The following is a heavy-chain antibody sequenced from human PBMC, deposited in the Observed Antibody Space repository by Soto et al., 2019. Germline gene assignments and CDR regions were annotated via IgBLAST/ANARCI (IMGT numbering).Heavy chain of an antibody. D-gene: IGHD6-19*01. CDR3: ARVYSSGWYFDY. J-gene: IGHJ4*02. Sequence: GGSLRLCCEASGFNFISYSRNWVRHAPGKGLEWVSYITNDSGIKSYADSVKGRFAISRDNAEKSVYLQMNSLRDEDTAVYYCARVYSSGWYFDYWGQGTLVTVSS. V-gene: IGHV3-48*02. CDR2: ITNDSGIK. CDR1: GFNFISYS.